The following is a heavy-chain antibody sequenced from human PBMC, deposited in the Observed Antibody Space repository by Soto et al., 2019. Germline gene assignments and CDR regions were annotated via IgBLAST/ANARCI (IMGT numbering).Heavy chain of an antibody. CDR2: IYWDDDK. V-gene: IGHV2-5*02. Sequence: QIPLKESGPTLVKPTQTLTLTCTFSGFSLSSPRMAVGWIRQPPGKALEWLALIYWDDDKRYSPFLKSRLTINKDTAKNQVVLTMSNMDPVDTARDYSAQIVVAWLGYYFDYWGKGTLVTVSS. CDR3: AQIVVAWLGYYFDY. D-gene: IGHD5-12*01. CDR1: GFSLSSPRMA. J-gene: IGHJ4*02.